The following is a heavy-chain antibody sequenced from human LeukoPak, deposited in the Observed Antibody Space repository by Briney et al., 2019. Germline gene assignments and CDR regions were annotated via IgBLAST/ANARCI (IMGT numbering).Heavy chain of an antibody. V-gene: IGHV3-23*01. CDR2: ISGTVRGERT. Sequence: GGSLRLSCAASGFILSIYGMHWVRQAPGKGLEWVSDISGTVRGERTYYADSVKGRFTISRDNSKNTLYLQMNGLRADDTAVYYCLCYYASATFYWGQGTLVTVSS. CDR1: GFILSIYG. J-gene: IGHJ4*02. CDR3: LCYYASATFY. D-gene: IGHD3-10*01.